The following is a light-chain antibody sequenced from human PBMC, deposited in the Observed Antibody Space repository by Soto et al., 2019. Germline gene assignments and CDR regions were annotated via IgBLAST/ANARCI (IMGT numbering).Light chain of an antibody. Sequence: EILLAQSPGTLSLSPGERATLPCRASRSFASSYLAWYQQRPGQAPRLLIYDASNRATGIPARFSGSGSGTDFTLTISSLEPEDFAVYYCQQRSNPLTFGGGTKVDIK. V-gene: IGKV3-11*01. CDR3: QQRSNPLT. CDR2: DAS. CDR1: RSFASSY. J-gene: IGKJ4*01.